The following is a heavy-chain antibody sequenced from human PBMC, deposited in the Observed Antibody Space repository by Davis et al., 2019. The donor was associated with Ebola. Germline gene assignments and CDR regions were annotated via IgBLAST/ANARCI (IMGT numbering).Heavy chain of an antibody. CDR3: ARVQYCSTSSCYISGGAFDN. D-gene: IGHD2-2*02. V-gene: IGHV4-34*01. CDR2: INHSGST. Sequence: PSETLSLTCGVYGGSFSGYYWSWIRQPPGKGLEWIGEINHSGSTNYRPSLKSRVIISVDTSKNQFSLKLSSVTAADTAVYYCARVQYCSTSSCYISGGAFDNWGQGTMVTVSS. J-gene: IGHJ3*02. CDR1: GGSFSGYY.